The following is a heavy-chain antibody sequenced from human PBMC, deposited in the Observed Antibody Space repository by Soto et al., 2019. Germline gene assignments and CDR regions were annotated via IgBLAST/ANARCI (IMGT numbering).Heavy chain of an antibody. J-gene: IGHJ4*02. CDR1: GFTFSSYA. CDR2: ISGSGGST. D-gene: IGHD4-17*01. V-gene: IGHV3-23*01. CDR3: AKGADDYGDYIAGRYYFGY. Sequence: EVQLLESGGGLVQPGGSLRLSCAASGFTFSSYAMSWVRQAPGKGLEWVSAISGSGGSTYYADSVKGRFTISGDNSKNTLYLQMNSLRAEDTAVYYCAKGADDYGDYIAGRYYFGYWGQGTLVTVSS.